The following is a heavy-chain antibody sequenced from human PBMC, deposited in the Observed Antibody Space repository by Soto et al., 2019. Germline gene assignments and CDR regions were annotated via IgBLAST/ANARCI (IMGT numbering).Heavy chain of an antibody. J-gene: IGHJ5*02. V-gene: IGHV4-31*03. CDR2: IYYSGST. Sequence: QVQLQESGPGLVKPSQTLSLTCTVSGGSISSGGYYWSWIRQHPGKGLEWIGYIYYSGSTYYNPSLKSRVTISVDTSKNQFSLKLSSVTAADTAVYYCARGAAAAPVVWFDPWGQGTLVTVSS. CDR3: ARGAAAAPVVWFDP. CDR1: GGSISSGGYY. D-gene: IGHD6-13*01.